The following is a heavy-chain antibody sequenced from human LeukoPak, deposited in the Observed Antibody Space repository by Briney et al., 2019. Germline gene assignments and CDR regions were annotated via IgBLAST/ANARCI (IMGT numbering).Heavy chain of an antibody. V-gene: IGHV4-34*01. CDR3: AGAPTPRYFSGPYFDY. Sequence: SETLSLTCAVYGGSFSGYYWSWIRQPPGKGLEWIGEINHSGSTNYNPSLKSRVTISVDTSKNQFSLKLSSVTAADTAVYYCAGAPTPRYFSGPYFDYWGQGTLVTVSS. D-gene: IGHD3-10*01. J-gene: IGHJ4*02. CDR2: INHSGST. CDR1: GGSFSGYY.